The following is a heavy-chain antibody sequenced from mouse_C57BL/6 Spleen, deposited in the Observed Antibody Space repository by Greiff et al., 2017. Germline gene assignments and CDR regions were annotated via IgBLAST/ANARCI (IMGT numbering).Heavy chain of an antibody. V-gene: IGHV1-82*01. J-gene: IGHJ1*03. Sequence: VQLQQSGPELVKPGASVKISCKASGYAFSSSWMNWVKQRPGKGLEWIGRIYPGDGDTNSNGKFKGKATLTADKSSSTAYMQRSSLTSEDSAVYFCARVFYYGSSYWYCDVWGTGTTVTVSS. D-gene: IGHD1-1*01. CDR1: GYAFSSSW. CDR2: IYPGDGDT. CDR3: ARVFYYGSSYWYCDV.